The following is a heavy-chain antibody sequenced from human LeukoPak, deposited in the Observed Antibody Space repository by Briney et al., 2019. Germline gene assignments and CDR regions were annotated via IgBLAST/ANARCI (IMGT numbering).Heavy chain of an antibody. CDR2: IYYSEDAYYNPSLSGST. CDR1: DGSISPYY. D-gene: IGHD1-1*01. V-gene: IGHV4-59*12. CDR3: ARVAAATTNPRFDF. Sequence: SETLTLTCSVSDGSISPYYWSWIRQPPRKGLEWIGYIYYSEDAYYNPSLSGSTNYNPSLKSRVTILLDTSKNQFSLKLNSLTAADTAVYYCARVAAATTNPRFDFWGQGTLVTVSS. J-gene: IGHJ4*02.